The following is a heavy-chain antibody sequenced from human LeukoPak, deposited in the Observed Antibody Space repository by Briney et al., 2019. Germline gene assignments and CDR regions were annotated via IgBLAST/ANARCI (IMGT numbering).Heavy chain of an antibody. CDR3: ARGLRITMVRGVITTSYYYYYYGMDV. Sequence: GGSLRLSCAASGFTFSSYDMHWVRQATGKGLEWVSAIGTAGDTYYPGSVKGRFTISREKAKNSLYLQMNSLRARDTAVYYCARGLRITMVRGVITTSYYYYYYGMDVWGQGTTVAVSS. CDR1: GFTFSSYD. D-gene: IGHD3-10*01. J-gene: IGHJ6*02. V-gene: IGHV3-13*01. CDR2: IGTAGDT.